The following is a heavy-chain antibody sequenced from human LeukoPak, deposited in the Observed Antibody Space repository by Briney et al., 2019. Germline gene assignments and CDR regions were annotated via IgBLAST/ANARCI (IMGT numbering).Heavy chain of an antibody. CDR2: ISGSGGST. V-gene: IGHV3-23*01. CDR1: GFTFSSYW. J-gene: IGHJ5*02. D-gene: IGHD3-10*01. CDR3: AYRGFGELQAPAFDP. Sequence: PGGSLRLSCAASGFTFSSYWMSWVRQAPGKGLEWVSAISGSGGSTYYADSVKGRFTISRDNSKNTLYLQMNSLRAEDTAVYYCAYRGFGELQAPAFDPWGQGTLVTVSS.